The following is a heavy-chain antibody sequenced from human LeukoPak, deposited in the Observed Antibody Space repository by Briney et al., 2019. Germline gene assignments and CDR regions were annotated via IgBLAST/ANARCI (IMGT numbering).Heavy chain of an antibody. Sequence: ASVKVSCKASGYTFSGHYMHWVRQAPGQGLEWMGWIYPNSGGTNYAQKFQGRVTMTRDTSISTAYMELRRLRYDDTAVYYCARVVGYGDYPCDNWGQGTLVTVSS. CDR3: ARVVGYGDYPCDN. CDR2: IYPNSGGT. V-gene: IGHV1-2*02. D-gene: IGHD4-17*01. CDR1: GYTFSGHY. J-gene: IGHJ4*02.